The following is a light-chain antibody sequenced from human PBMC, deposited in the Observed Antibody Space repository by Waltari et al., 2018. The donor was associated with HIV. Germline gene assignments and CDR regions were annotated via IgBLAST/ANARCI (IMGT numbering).Light chain of an antibody. CDR3: QQSYRTPRT. CDR2: AAY. Sequence: IQMTQSPSSLSASVGDRVTITCRASQSSSTYLNWYQQKPGKAPKLLIFAAYSLQSGVPSSVSGSGSEADFTLSISNLHPQGVATFGCQQSYRTPRTFGHGTKVDI. J-gene: IGKJ1*01. V-gene: IGKV1-39*01. CDR1: QSSSTY.